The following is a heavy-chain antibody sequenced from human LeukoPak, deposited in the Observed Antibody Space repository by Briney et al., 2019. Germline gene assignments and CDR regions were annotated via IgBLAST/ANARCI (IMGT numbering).Heavy chain of an antibody. CDR1: GFTFSSYA. D-gene: IGHD3-16*01. J-gene: IGHJ3*02. Sequence: GGSLRLSCAASGFTFSSYAMHWVRQAPGKGLEWVAVISYDGSNKYYADSVKGRFTISRDNAKNTLYLQMNSLRAEDTAVYYCARDQSVFGPNDAFDIWGQGTMVTVSS. CDR3: ARDQSVFGPNDAFDI. V-gene: IGHV3-30-3*01. CDR2: ISYDGSNK.